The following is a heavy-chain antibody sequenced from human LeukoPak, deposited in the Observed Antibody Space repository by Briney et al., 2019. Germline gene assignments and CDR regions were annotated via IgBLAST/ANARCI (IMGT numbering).Heavy chain of an antibody. CDR1: GDPAISSFY. CDR3: ASFMIREERAYFYDY. CDR2: MDASGNT. V-gene: IGHV4-4*09. J-gene: IGHJ4*02. Sequence: PSETLSLTCTVSGDPAISSFYWSWIRQPPGKGLEWIGFMDASGNTKYNSSLKSRVATSEDMSKKQFSLKLSSLTAADTAIYYCASFMIREERAYFYDYWGRGTLVTVSS. D-gene: IGHD3-10*01.